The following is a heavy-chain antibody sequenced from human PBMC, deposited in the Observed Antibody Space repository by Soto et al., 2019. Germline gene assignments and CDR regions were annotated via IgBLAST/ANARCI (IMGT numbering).Heavy chain of an antibody. J-gene: IGHJ4*02. D-gene: IGHD4-17*01. CDR3: ARGATTYGDYFDC. Sequence: RGESLKISCKGSGYSFTSYWIGWVRQMPGKGLEWMGIIYPGDSDTRYSPSFQGQVTISADKSISTAYLQWSSLKASDTAMYYCARGATTYGDYFDCWGQGTLVTVSS. CDR1: GYSFTSYW. V-gene: IGHV5-51*01. CDR2: IYPGDSDT.